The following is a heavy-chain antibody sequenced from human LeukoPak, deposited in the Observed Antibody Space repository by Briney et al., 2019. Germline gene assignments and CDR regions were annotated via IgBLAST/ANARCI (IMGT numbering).Heavy chain of an antibody. Sequence: GASVKVSCKASGYTFTGYYMHWVRQAPGQGLEWMGWINPNSGGTNYAQKFQGRVTMTRDTSISTAYMELSRLRSDDTAVYYCARSWPTPASGSYFSRIPSDYWGQGTLVTVSS. CDR2: INPNSGGT. V-gene: IGHV1-2*02. CDR3: ARSWPTPASGSYFSRIPSDY. CDR1: GYTFTGYY. J-gene: IGHJ4*02. D-gene: IGHD3-22*01.